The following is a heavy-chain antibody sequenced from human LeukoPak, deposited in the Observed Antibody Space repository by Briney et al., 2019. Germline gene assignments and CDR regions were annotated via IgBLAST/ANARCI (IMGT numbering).Heavy chain of an antibody. D-gene: IGHD6-19*01. CDR1: GFTFSTFS. Sequence: PGGSLRLSCAASGFTFSTFSMNWVRQAPGKGLEWVSSISGRSNYIFYADSVKGRFTISRDNAKNTLYLQMNSLRAEDTAVYYCARGADTGYSSDSWGQGTLVTVSS. CDR3: ARGADTGYSSDS. V-gene: IGHV3-21*01. J-gene: IGHJ5*02. CDR2: ISGRSNYI.